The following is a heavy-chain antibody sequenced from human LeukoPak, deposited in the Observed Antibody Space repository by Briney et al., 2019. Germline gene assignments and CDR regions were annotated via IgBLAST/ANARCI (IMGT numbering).Heavy chain of an antibody. Sequence: EASVKVSCKASGCTFTGYYMHWVRQVPGQGLEWMGRINPNSGGTNYAQKFQGRVAMTRDTSISTAYLEVSGLKSDDTAVYYCARDSGGYCSRSSCSSVAFEIWGQGTMVTVSS. CDR1: GCTFTGYY. CDR2: INPNSGGT. CDR3: ARDSGGYCSRSSCSSVAFEI. D-gene: IGHD2-2*01. V-gene: IGHV1-2*06. J-gene: IGHJ3*02.